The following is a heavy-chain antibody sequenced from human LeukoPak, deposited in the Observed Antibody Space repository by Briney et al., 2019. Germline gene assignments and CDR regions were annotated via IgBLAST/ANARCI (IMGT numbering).Heavy chain of an antibody. CDR2: ISGRGGST. CDR1: GFTFSNYA. J-gene: IGHJ4*02. V-gene: IGHV3-23*01. CDR3: AKENNYDSSGSFDY. D-gene: IGHD3-22*01. Sequence: GGSLRLSCAASGFTFSNYAMSWVRQSPGKGLELVSGISGRGGSTNYADSVKGRFTISRDNSKNTLYLQMNTLRAEDTAVYYCAKENNYDSSGSFDYWGQGTLVTVSS.